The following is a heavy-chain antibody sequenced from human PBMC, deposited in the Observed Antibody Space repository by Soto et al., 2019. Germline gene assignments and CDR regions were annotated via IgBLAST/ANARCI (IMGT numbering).Heavy chain of an antibody. CDR1: GGTFSSYA. V-gene: IGHV1-69*01. D-gene: IGHD6-19*01. CDR2: IIPIFGTA. CDR3: ARDSKIAAAWSGWYAGGYYYGMDV. Sequence: QVQLVQSGAEVKKPGSSVKVSCKASGGTFSSYAISWVRQAPGQGLEWMGGIIPIFGTANYAQKFQGRVTITADESTSTAYMELSSLRSEDTAVYYCARDSKIAAAWSGWYAGGYYYGMDVWGQGTKVTVSS. J-gene: IGHJ6*02.